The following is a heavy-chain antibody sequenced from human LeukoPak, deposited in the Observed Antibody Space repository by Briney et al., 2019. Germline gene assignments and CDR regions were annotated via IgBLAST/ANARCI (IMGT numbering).Heavy chain of an antibody. V-gene: IGHV3-74*01. D-gene: IGHD3-10*01. J-gene: IGHJ6*02. CDR1: GNYW. Sequence: PGGSLRLSCAASGNYWMHWVRQAPGKGLVWVSHINSDGSWTSYADSVKGRFTISKDDAQNSLYLQMNSLRAEDTAVYYCAKNTWKSSDSGRGRMDVWGQGTTVTVSS. CDR3: AKNTWKSSDSGRGRMDV. CDR2: INSDGSWT.